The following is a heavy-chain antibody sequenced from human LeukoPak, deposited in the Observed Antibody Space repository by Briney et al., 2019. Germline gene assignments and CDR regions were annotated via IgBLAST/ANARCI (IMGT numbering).Heavy chain of an antibody. D-gene: IGHD4-17*01. CDR1: GGSISSSSYY. J-gene: IGHJ5*02. V-gene: IGHV4-39*07. Sequence: SETLSLTCTVSGGSISSSSYYWGWIRQPPGKGLEWIGSIYYSGSTYYNPSLKSRVTISVDTSKNQFSLRLSSVTAADTAVYYCARDTEDYGDERGWFDPWGQGTLVTVSS. CDR2: IYYSGST. CDR3: ARDTEDYGDERGWFDP.